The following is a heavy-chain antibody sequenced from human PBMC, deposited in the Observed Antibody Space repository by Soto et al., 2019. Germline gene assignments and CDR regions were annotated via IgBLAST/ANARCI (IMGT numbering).Heavy chain of an antibody. J-gene: IGHJ5*02. V-gene: IGHV4-39*01. Sequence: PSETLSLTCFFSSGSISSSSYYFCGIRHPPGKGLEWIGSIYYSGSTYYNPSLKSRVTISVDTSKNQFSLKLSSVTAADTAVYYCARHHYYDSSGSQDPWGQGTLVTVSS. CDR2: IYYSGST. D-gene: IGHD3-22*01. CDR3: ARHHYYDSSGSQDP. CDR1: SGSISSSSYY.